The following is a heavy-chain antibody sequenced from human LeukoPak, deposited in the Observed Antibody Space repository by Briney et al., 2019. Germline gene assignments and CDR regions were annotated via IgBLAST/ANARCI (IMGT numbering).Heavy chain of an antibody. CDR2: ISAYNGNT. J-gene: IGHJ4*02. CDR3: ARPFDHYDSSGPFPY. D-gene: IGHD3-22*01. V-gene: IGHV1-18*01. Sequence: ASVKVSCKASGYTFTSYGISWVRQAPGQGLEWMGWISAYNGNTNYAQKLQGRVTMTTDTSTSTAYMELRSLRSDDTAVYYCARPFDHYDSSGPFPYWGQGTLVTVSS. CDR1: GYTFTSYG.